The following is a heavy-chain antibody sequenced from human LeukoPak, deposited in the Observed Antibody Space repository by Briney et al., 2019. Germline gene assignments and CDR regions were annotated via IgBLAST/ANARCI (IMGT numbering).Heavy chain of an antibody. D-gene: IGHD5-12*01. J-gene: IGHJ5*02. CDR1: GGSISSGGYY. V-gene: IGHV4-61*08. CDR2: INHSGST. Sequence: SETLSLTCTVSGGSISSGGYYWSWIRQHPGKGLEWIGEINHSGSTNYNPSLKSRVTISVDTSKNQFSLKLSSVTAADTAVYYCAREAWISNWFDPWGQGTLVTVSS. CDR3: AREAWISNWFDP.